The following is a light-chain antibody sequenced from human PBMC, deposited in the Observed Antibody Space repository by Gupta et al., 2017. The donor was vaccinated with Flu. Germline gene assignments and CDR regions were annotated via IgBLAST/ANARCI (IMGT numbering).Light chain of an antibody. CDR1: SSNVGSYNL. Sequence: QSITISCTGTSSNVGSYNLVSWYQQHPGKAPKLMIYEGSKRPSGVSNRFSGSKSGNTASLTISGLQAEDEADYYCCSYAGSSPVFGTGTKVTVL. V-gene: IGLV2-23*01. CDR2: EGS. CDR3: CSYAGSSPV. J-gene: IGLJ1*01.